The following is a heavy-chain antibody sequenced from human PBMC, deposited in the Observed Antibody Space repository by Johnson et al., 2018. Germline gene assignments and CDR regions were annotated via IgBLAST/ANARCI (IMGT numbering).Heavy chain of an antibody. J-gene: IGHJ6*02. CDR1: GSISNYY. V-gene: IGHV4-4*07. CDR2: IFPTGIT. Sequence: QVQLQESGPGLVKSSETLSLTCTVSGSISNYYWSWIRQPAGKGLEWIGRIFPTGITNYNPSLKSRVTMSVDTSKNQYSLKLNSVTAADPAVYYCARGSWIVDVWGQGTTVSVSS. CDR3: ARGSWIVDV. D-gene: IGHD3-22*01.